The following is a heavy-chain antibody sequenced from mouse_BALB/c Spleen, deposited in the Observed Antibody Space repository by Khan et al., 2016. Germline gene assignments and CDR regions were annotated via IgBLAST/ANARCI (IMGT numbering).Heavy chain of an antibody. CDR1: VFNIKDYY. D-gene: IGHD2-2*01. J-gene: IGHJ2*01. Sequence: QLSGAELVRSGASVKLSCTASVFNIKDYYMHWVKQRPEQGLEWIGWIDPENGDTEYAPKFQGKATMTADTSSNAAYLQFSSLTSEDSAVYYCNAIYYGNDVYFDYWCQGTTLTVSS. CDR2: IDPENGDT. V-gene: IGHV14-4*02. CDR3: NAIYYGNDVYFDY.